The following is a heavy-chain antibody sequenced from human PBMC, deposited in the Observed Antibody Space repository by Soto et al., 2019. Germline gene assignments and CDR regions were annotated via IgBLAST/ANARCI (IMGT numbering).Heavy chain of an antibody. CDR1: GFTFSIYW. CDR2: IDNAGSSA. D-gene: IGHD1-26*01. V-gene: IGHV3-74*01. J-gene: IGHJ6*02. Sequence: EVQLVESGGGLVQPGGSLRLSCAASGFTFSIYWMHWVRQAPGKGPVWVSRIDNAGSSARYADSVKGRFTISRDNAKNKVYLQMNRLRAEDTAVYYCTRVGGSVSGMDVWGQGTTVTVSS. CDR3: TRVGGSVSGMDV.